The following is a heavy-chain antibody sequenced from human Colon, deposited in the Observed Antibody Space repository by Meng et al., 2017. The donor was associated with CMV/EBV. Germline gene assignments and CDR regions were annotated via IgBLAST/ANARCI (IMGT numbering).Heavy chain of an antibody. CDR3: ARGYIY. D-gene: IGHD2-2*02. CDR2: IYYSGST. J-gene: IGHJ4*02. Sequence: SETLSLTCTVSGGSISGYYWSWIRQPPGKGLEWIGYIYYSGSTNYNPSLKSRVTVSLDTSKNQFSLKLSSVTAADTAVYYCARGYIYWGQGTLVTVSS. V-gene: IGHV4-59*12. CDR1: GGSISGYY.